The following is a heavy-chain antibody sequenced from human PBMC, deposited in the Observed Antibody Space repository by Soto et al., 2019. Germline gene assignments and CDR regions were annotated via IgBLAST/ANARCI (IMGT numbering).Heavy chain of an antibody. CDR3: AKLLHHSYYNVMDV. Sequence: EVQLLESGGDLVQPGGSLRLVCAASGFTFSNSGMRWVRQAPGQGLEWVSSIGPSGNTYYSDAVKGRFTISRDISKNTLFLQMDSLRAEDTATYYCAKLLHHSYYNVMDVWGQGTTVTVSS. CDR1: GFTFSNSG. J-gene: IGHJ6*02. CDR2: IGPSGNT. D-gene: IGHD4-4*01. V-gene: IGHV3-23*01.